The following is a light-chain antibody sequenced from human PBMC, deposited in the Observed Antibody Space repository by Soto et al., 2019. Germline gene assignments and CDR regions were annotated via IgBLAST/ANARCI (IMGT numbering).Light chain of an antibody. J-gene: IGLJ1*01. CDR1: SSDVGVYND. CDR2: DVS. CDR3: SSYTPSSTYV. Sequence: VLTQPASVSGSPGQSITISCTGTSSDVGVYNDASWHQQHPGKVPKLMIYDVSYRPSGVSNRFSGSKSGNTASLTISGLQSEDEADYYCSSYTPSSTYVFGPGTKVTVL. V-gene: IGLV2-14*01.